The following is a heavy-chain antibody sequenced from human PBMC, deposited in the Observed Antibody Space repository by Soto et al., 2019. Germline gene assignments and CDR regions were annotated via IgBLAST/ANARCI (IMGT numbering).Heavy chain of an antibody. D-gene: IGHD3-10*01. V-gene: IGHV3-21*01. CDR2: ISSGSSYI. Sequence: GGSLRLSCAASGFTFSSYTMNWVRQAPGKGLEWISSISSGSSYIYYAGSVKGRFTISRDNAKNSLFLQMNSLRADDTAVYYCARDILSGGAYPDAWGQGSKVTVSS. CDR3: ARDILSGGAYPDA. CDR1: GFTFSSYT. J-gene: IGHJ5*02.